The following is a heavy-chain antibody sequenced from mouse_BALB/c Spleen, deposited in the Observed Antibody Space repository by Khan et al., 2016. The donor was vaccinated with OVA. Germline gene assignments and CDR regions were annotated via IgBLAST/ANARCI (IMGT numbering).Heavy chain of an antibody. D-gene: IGHD2-3*01. V-gene: IGHV1S137*01. CDR2: ISTYYGNI. Sequence: QVQLQQSGPEPVRPGASVKISCKGSGYTFADSGMHWVRQSHAKSLEWIGVISTYYGNIKYNQKFEGRATMTVDKSSSTAYMELARMTSEDSAVYFCIRDGISGFAYWGQGTLVTVSA. CDR1: GYTFADSG. J-gene: IGHJ3*01. CDR3: IRDGISGFAY.